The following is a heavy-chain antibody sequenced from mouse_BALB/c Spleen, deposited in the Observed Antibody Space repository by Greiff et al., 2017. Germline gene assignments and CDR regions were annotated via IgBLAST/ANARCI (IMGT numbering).Heavy chain of an antibody. CDR2: ISYSGST. J-gene: IGHJ2*01. CDR1: GYSITSDYA. CDR3: AVHFDY. Sequence: VQLQQSGPGLVKPSQSLSLTCTVTGYSITSDYAWNWIRQFPGNKLEWMGYISYSGSTSYNPSLKSRISITRDTSKNQFFLQLNSVTTEDTATYCCAVHFDYWGQGTTLTVSS. V-gene: IGHV3-2*02.